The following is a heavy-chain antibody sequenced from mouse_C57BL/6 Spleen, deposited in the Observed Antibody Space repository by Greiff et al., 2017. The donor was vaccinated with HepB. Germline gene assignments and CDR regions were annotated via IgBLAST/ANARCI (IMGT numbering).Heavy chain of an antibody. V-gene: IGHV1-81*01. CDR2: IYPRSGNT. CDR3: ARSPADYYYGSSYDALDY. Sequence: VQLQQSGAELARPGASVKLSCKASGYTFTSYGISWVKQRTGQGLEWIGEIYPRSGNTYYNEKFKGKATLTADKSSSTAYMELRSLTSEDSAVYFCARSPADYYYGSSYDALDYWGQGTSVTVSS. D-gene: IGHD1-1*01. CDR1: GYTFTSYG. J-gene: IGHJ4*01.